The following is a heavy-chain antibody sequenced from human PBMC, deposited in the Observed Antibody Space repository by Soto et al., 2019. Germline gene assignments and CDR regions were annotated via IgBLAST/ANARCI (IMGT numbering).Heavy chain of an antibody. Sequence: GGSLRLSCAASGFTFSSYSMNWVRQAPGKGLEWVSYISSSSSTIYYADSVKGRFTISRDNAKNSLYLQMNSLRDEDTAVYYCARDEGAATGFQRDDYWGQGTLVTVSS. J-gene: IGHJ4*02. V-gene: IGHV3-48*02. CDR2: ISSSSSTI. CDR1: GFTFSSYS. CDR3: ARDEGAATGFQRDDY. D-gene: IGHD2-15*01.